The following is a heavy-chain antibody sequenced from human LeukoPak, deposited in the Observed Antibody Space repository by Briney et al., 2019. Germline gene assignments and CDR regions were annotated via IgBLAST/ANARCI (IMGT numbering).Heavy chain of an antibody. CDR3: AKLGSSWYYFDY. CDR2: ISGSGGIT. Sequence: GGSLRLACAASGFTFSSYDMIWVRQAPGKGLEWVSDISGSGGITNYADSVKGRFIISRDSSKETLDLQMNSLRVEDMAVYYCAKLGSSWYYFDYWGQGTLVTVSS. J-gene: IGHJ4*02. V-gene: IGHV3-23*01. D-gene: IGHD6-13*01. CDR1: GFTFSSYD.